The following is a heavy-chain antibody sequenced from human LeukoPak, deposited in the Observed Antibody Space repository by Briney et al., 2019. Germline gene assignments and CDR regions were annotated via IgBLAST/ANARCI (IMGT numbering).Heavy chain of an antibody. Sequence: ASVKVSCKASGYTFTSYGISWVRQAPGQGLEWMGRINPNSGGTNYAQKFQGRVTMTRDTSISTAYMELSRLRSDDTAVYYCARGRRSSGYPDDYWGQGTLVTVSS. D-gene: IGHD3-22*01. J-gene: IGHJ4*02. V-gene: IGHV1-2*06. CDR3: ARGRRSSGYPDDY. CDR2: INPNSGGT. CDR1: GYTFTSYG.